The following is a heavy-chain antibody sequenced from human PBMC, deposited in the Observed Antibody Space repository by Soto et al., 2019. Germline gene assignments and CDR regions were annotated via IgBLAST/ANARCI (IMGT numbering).Heavy chain of an antibody. CDR1: GFTFSSYG. CDR2: ISYDGSNK. CDR3: AKTVGGWEILPDHYYGMDV. Sequence: QVQLVESGGGVVQPGRSLRLSCAVSGFTFSSYGMHWVRQAPGKGLEWVAVISYDGSNKYYADSVKGRFTISIDNSNNTLYLQMNSLRAEDTAVYYCAKTVGGWEILPDHYYGMDVWGQGTTVTVSS. V-gene: IGHV3-30*18. J-gene: IGHJ6*02. D-gene: IGHD1-26*01.